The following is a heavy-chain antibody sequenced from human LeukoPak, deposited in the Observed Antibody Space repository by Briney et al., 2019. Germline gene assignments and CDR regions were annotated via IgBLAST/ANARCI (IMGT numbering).Heavy chain of an antibody. CDR1: GGTFSSYA. CDR3: ARNDFWSGYYSYYYYMDV. D-gene: IGHD3-3*01. V-gene: IGHV1-69*05. CDR2: IIPIFGTA. Sequence: SVKVSCKASGGTFSSYAISWVRQAPGRGLEWMGGIIPIFGTANYAQKFQGRVTITTDESTSTAYMELSSLRSEDTAVYYCARNDFWSGYYSYYYYMDVWGKGTTVTVSS. J-gene: IGHJ6*03.